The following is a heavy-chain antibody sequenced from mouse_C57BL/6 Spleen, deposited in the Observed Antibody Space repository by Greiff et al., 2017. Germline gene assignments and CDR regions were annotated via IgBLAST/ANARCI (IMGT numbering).Heavy chain of an antibody. V-gene: IGHV1-54*01. CDR2: INPGSGGT. CDR3: ETGRCFDV. CDR1: GYAFTNYL. J-gene: IGHJ1*03. Sequence: VQLQQSGAELVRPGTSVKVSCKASGYAFTNYLIEWVKQRPGRGLEWIGVINPGSGGTNYNEKFKGKATLTADKSASSAYMQISSLTSEDAAVYFWETGRCFDVWGTGTTVTVSS.